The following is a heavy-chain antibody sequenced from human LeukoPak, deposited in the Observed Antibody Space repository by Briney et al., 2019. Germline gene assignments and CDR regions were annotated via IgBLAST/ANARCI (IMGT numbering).Heavy chain of an antibody. CDR2: IYYSGST. J-gene: IGHJ3*01. CDR1: GDSISSYY. V-gene: IGHV4-59*01. CDR3: ARGVVSTDAFDV. D-gene: IGHD3-16*01. Sequence: SETLSLTCTVSGDSISSYYWSWIRQPPGKGLEWIGYIYYSGSTIYNPSLKSRVTMSLDTSKNQFSLKLRSVTAADTAVYYCARGVVSTDAFDVWGQGTMVTVSS.